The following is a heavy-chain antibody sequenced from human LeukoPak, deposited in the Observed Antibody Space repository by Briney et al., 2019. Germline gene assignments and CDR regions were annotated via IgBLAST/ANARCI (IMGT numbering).Heavy chain of an antibody. CDR2: INHSGST. J-gene: IGHJ4*02. D-gene: IGHD3-10*01. CDR1: GGSFSGYY. CDR3: ARLDMVRGSDY. V-gene: IGHV4-34*01. Sequence: SETLSLTCAVYGGSFSGYYWSWIRQPPGKGLGWIGEINHSGSTNYNPSLKSRVTISVDTSKNQFSLKLSSVTAADTAVYYCARLDMVRGSDYWGQGTLVTVSS.